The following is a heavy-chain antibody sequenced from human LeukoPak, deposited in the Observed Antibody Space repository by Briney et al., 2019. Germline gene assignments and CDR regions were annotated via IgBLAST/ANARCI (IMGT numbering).Heavy chain of an antibody. CDR2: ISSNGGNT. Sequence: GGSLRLSCAASGFTFSSYAMHWVRQVPGTGLEYVSAISSNGGNTYYANSVKGRFTISRDNSKNTLYLQMGSLRGEDMAVYYCARGESEYSSSAGDYWGQGTLVTVSS. D-gene: IGHD6-6*01. CDR1: GFTFSSYA. J-gene: IGHJ4*02. V-gene: IGHV3-64*01. CDR3: ARGESEYSSSAGDY.